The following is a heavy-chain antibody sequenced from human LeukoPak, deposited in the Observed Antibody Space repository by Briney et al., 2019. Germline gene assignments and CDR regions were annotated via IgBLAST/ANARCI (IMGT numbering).Heavy chain of an antibody. CDR3: AFTTGNYYLDY. J-gene: IGHJ4*02. Sequence: SETLSLTCVVYGGSFSGYYWSWIRQSPGKGLEWIGEINHSGSINYNPSLKSRVTVSVDSSRNQFSLKLSSVTAADTAMYYCAFTTGNYYLDYWGQGTLVAVSS. CDR2: INHSGSI. V-gene: IGHV4-34*01. D-gene: IGHD1-7*01. CDR1: GGSFSGYY.